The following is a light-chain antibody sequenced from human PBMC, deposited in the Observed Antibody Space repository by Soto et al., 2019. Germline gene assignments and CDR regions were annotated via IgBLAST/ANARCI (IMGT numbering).Light chain of an antibody. CDR1: QSVTSW. CDR2: DAS. J-gene: IGKJ1*01. V-gene: IGKV1-5*01. Sequence: DITMSQSPSTLSASVGERVTITCRASQSVTSWLAWYQQKPGKAPKLLIYDASSLESGVPSRFSGSGSGTEFTLTISSLQPDDFATYYCQQYNSYPWTFGQGTKV. CDR3: QQYNSYPWT.